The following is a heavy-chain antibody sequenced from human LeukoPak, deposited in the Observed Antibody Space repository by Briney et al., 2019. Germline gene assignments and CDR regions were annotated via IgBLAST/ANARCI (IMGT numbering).Heavy chain of an antibody. J-gene: IGHJ4*02. CDR3: ARDGRKDYYDSSGYFY. V-gene: IGHV4-34*01. CDR1: GGSFSGYY. CDR2: INHSGST. Sequence: PSETLSLTCAVYGGSFSGYYWSWIRQPPGKGLEWIGEINHSGSTNYNPSLKSRVTISVDKSKNQFSLKLSSVTAADTAVYYCARDGRKDYYDSSGYFYWGQGTLVTVSS. D-gene: IGHD3-22*01.